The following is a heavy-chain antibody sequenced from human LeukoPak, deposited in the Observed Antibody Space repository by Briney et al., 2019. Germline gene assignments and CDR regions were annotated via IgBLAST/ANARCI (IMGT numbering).Heavy chain of an antibody. CDR1: GFTFSSYG. J-gene: IGHJ5*02. Sequence: GRSLRLSCAASGFTFSSYGMHWVRRAPGKGLEWVAFISYDGSNKYYADSVKGRFTISRDNSKNTLYLQMNSLRAEDTAVYYCAKGNGVTVTTLNWFDPWGQGTLVTVSS. V-gene: IGHV3-30*18. D-gene: IGHD4-17*01. CDR2: ISYDGSNK. CDR3: AKGNGVTVTTLNWFDP.